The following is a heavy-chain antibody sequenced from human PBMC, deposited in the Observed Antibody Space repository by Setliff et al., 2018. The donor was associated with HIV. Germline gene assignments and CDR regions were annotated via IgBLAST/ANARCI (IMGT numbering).Heavy chain of an antibody. CDR3: ARVVRDSGSYWGYHYMDV. CDR2: IRSKAYGGTT. D-gene: IGHD1-26*01. J-gene: IGHJ6*03. Sequence: GESLKISCTASGFTFGDYAMSWVRQAPGKGLEWVGFIRSKAYGGTTEYAASVKGRFTISRDDSKSIAYLQMNSLKIDDTAVYYCARVVRDSGSYWGYHYMDVWGKGTAVTVSS. CDR1: GFTFGDYA. V-gene: IGHV3-49*04.